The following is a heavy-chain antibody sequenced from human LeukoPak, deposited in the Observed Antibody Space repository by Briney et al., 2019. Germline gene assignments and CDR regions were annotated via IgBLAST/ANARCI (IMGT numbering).Heavy chain of an antibody. Sequence: GGSLRLSCAASGFTFDDYAMHWVRQAPGKGLEWVAIISYDGNNKYYGDSVKGRFTISRDNSKNTLYLQMNSLRVEDTAVYYCAKRNGFWGQGTLVTVSS. CDR3: AKRNGF. D-gene: IGHD1-1*01. CDR2: ISYDGNNK. V-gene: IGHV3-30*18. J-gene: IGHJ4*02. CDR1: GFTFDDYA.